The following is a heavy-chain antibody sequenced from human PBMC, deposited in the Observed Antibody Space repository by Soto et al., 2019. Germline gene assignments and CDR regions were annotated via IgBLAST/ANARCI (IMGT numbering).Heavy chain of an antibody. D-gene: IGHD1-1*01. CDR2: VFSNDEK. V-gene: IGHV2-26*01. J-gene: IGHJ6*02. CDR3: ERITVYRDSPGGKYGMDV. CDR1: GFSLSNARMG. Sequence: QVTLKESGPVLVKPTETLMLTCTVSGFSLSNARMGVSWMRQPPGKALEWLAHVFSNDEKAYSTSLKRRLTISKDTSKKQVFLTMSNMGPVDTATDYCERITVYRDSPGGKYGMDVWGQGTTVTVSS.